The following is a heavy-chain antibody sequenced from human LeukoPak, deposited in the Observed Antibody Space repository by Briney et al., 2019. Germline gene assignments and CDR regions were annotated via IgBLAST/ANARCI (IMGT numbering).Heavy chain of an antibody. CDR3: ARGVGATGYFDY. CDR1: GFTFSSYI. V-gene: IGHV3-21*01. D-gene: IGHD1-26*01. CDR2: ISSSSSYI. J-gene: IGHJ4*02. Sequence: GGSLRLSCAASGFTFSSYIMNWVRQAPGKGLEWVSSISSSSSYIYYADSVKGRFTISRDNAKNSLYLQMNSLRAEDTAVYYCARGVGATGYFDYWGQGTLVTVSS.